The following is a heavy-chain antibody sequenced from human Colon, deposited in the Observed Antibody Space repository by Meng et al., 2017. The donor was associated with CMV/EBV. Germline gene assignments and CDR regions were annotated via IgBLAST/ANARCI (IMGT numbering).Heavy chain of an antibody. CDR3: ASLRVEDY. J-gene: IGHJ4*02. V-gene: IGHV3-74*01. Sequence: GESLKISCTASGFTFGDYAMSWVRQAPGKGLVWVSRINSDGSSTSYADSVKGRFTISRDNAKNTLYLQMNSLRAEDTAVYYCASLRVEDYWGQGTLVTVSS. CDR1: GFTFGDYA. CDR2: INSDGSST.